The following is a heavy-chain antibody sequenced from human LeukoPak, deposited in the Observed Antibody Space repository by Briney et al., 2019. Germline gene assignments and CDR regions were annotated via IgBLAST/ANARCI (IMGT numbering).Heavy chain of an antibody. J-gene: IGHJ4*02. D-gene: IGHD6-19*01. CDR3: ARDSVWRGPPIAVAGTDF. CDR1: GFTFSSYS. Sequence: GGSLRLSCAASGFTFSSYSMNWVRQAPGKGLEWVSSISPSSTYIYYADSMKGRFTISRDNAKNSLYLLMNSLRAGDTAVYYCARDSVWRGPPIAVAGTDFWGRGTLVTVSS. V-gene: IGHV3-21*01. CDR2: ISPSSTYI.